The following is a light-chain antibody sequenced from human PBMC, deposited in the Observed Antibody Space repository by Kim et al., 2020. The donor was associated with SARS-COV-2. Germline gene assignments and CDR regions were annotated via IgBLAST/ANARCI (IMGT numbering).Light chain of an antibody. CDR1: QSVRSN. Sequence: SPGERATLSRRASQSVRSNLAWYQQKPGQAPRLLIYGASTRATGTPARFSGSGSGTEFTLNISSLQSEDFAVYYCQQYDNWPGLTFGGGTKVDIK. CDR3: QQYDNWPGLT. CDR2: GAS. V-gene: IGKV3-15*01. J-gene: IGKJ4*01.